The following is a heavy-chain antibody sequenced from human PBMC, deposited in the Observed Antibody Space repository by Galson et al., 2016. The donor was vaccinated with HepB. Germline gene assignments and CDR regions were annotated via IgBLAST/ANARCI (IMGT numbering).Heavy chain of an antibody. CDR3: ARQGPSSSWYGVYNWFDP. V-gene: IGHV5-10-1*01. J-gene: IGHJ5*02. Sequence: QSGAEVTKPGESLRISCKTSGFSFTSYWINWVRQMPGKGLEWMGRIDPTDSYTNYNPSFQGHVTISADKSITTAYLQWNSLKASDTAMYYCARQGPSSSWYGVYNWFDPWGQGTLVTVSS. CDR1: GFSFTSYW. CDR2: IDPTDSYT. D-gene: IGHD6-13*01.